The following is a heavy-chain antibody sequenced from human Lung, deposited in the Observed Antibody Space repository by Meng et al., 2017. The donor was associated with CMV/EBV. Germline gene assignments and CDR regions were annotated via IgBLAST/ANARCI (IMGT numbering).Heavy chain of an antibody. Sequence: SGXXLVXPTQTLTLTCTFSGFSLTTSELGVAWFRQPPGKALEWLALIYGNDDKRYTPSLKSRPHLTKDTSKNQVVLTVTNMDSVDAATYYCAHRDNYGWAAFHIXGQGXLVTVSS. CDR1: GFSLTTSELG. D-gene: IGHD3-10*01. CDR2: IYGNDDK. V-gene: IGHV2-5*01. CDR3: AHRDNYGWAAFHI. J-gene: IGHJ3*02.